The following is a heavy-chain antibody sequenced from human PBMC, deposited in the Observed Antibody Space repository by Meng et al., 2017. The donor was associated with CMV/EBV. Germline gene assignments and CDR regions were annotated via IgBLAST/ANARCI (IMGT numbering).Heavy chain of an antibody. D-gene: IGHD3-3*01. J-gene: IGHJ5*01. CDR2: INTNSGGT. V-gene: IGHV1-2*02. Sequence: ASAKVSCKASGYTFTGYYMHWVRQAPGQGLEWMGWINTNSGGTDYAVKFQGRVTMTSDTSITTAYMELSRLRSDDTAVYYCARVTYFWSTPWGFDPWGQGTLVTVSS. CDR1: GYTFTGYY. CDR3: ARVTYFWSTPWGFDP.